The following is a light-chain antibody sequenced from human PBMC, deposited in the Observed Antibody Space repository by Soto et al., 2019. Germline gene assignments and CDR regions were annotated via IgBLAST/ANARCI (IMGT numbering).Light chain of an antibody. CDR3: QQADSLPLFT. CDR2: AAS. Sequence: DIQMTQSPSSVSASVGDRVTITCRASQDISTWLAWYQQKPGKAPKLLIYAASSLFSGVPSRFSGSGSGTDFTLTISSLQPEDFATYYCQQADSLPLFTLGQGTRLDLK. V-gene: IGKV1-12*01. J-gene: IGKJ5*01. CDR1: QDISTW.